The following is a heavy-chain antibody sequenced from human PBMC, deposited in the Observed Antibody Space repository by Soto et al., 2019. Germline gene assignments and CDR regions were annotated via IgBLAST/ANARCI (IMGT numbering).Heavy chain of an antibody. J-gene: IGHJ6*02. Sequence: QVQLQESGPRLVEPSETLSLTCTVSGGSPRGYYCSWFRQPPGKGLEWVGYINYSGGTFYNPSLMSRVTMSVDTSKNQYSLMVNSATAPDTAVYYCARQGFGDLHGLVDVWGQGTTVTVSS. CDR1: GGSPRGYY. CDR2: INYSGGT. V-gene: IGHV4-59*08. D-gene: IGHD3-10*01. CDR3: ARQGFGDLHGLVDV.